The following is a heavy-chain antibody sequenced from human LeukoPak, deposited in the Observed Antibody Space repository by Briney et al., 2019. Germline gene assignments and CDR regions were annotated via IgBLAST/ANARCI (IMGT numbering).Heavy chain of an antibody. Sequence: SETLSLTCNVSGASMSSNYWSWIRQPPGKGLEWIGYIYHSGNTNYSPSLESRVTMSVDESKNQFSLRVHFVSAADTAVYYCAEGVDRKKVDRWGQGTLVTVSS. CDR1: GASMSSNY. J-gene: IGHJ4*02. D-gene: IGHD2-8*01. CDR3: AEGVDRKKVDR. V-gene: IGHV4-4*09. CDR2: IYHSGNT.